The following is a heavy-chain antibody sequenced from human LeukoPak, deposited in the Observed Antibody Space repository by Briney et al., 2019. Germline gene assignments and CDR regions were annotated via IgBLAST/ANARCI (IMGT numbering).Heavy chain of an antibody. CDR3: ARDKEDSSGFPLGY. D-gene: IGHD3-22*01. Sequence: GGSLRLSCAASGFTFSSYSMNWVRQAPGEWLEWVSSISSSSSYIYYADSVKGRFTISRDNAKNSLYLQMNSLRAEDTAVYYCARDKEDSSGFPLGYWGQGTLVTVSS. J-gene: IGHJ4*02. CDR2: ISSSSSYI. V-gene: IGHV3-21*01. CDR1: GFTFSSYS.